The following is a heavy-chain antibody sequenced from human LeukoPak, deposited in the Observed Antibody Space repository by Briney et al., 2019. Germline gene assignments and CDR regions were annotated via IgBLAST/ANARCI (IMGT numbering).Heavy chain of an antibody. V-gene: IGHV1-18*04. CDR3: ARVECSSTSCYSRCYFDY. Sequence: ASVKVSCKASGYTFTSYGISWVRQAPGQGLEWMGWISAYNGNTNYAQKLQGRVTMTTDTSTSTAYMELRSLRSDDTAVYYCARVECSSTSCYSRCYFDYWGQGTLVTVSS. CDR1: GYTFTSYG. CDR2: ISAYNGNT. D-gene: IGHD2-2*01. J-gene: IGHJ4*02.